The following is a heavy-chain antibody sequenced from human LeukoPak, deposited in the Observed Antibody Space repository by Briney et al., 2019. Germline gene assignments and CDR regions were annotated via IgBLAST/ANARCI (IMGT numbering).Heavy chain of an antibody. J-gene: IGHJ4*02. V-gene: IGHV3-48*03. CDR3: ARGLVVHTFDY. D-gene: IGHD2-15*01. CDR1: GFTFSSYE. Sequence: PGGSLRLSCAASGFTFSSYEMNWVRQAPGKGLEWVSYISSSGSTIYYADSVKGRFTISRDNAKNSLYLQMNSLRAEDTAVYYCARGLVVHTFDYWGQGTLVTVSS. CDR2: ISSSGSTI.